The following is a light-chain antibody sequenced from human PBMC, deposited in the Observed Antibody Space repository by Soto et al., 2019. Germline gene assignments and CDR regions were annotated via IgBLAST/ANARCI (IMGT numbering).Light chain of an antibody. J-gene: IGKJ2*01. V-gene: IGKV1-5*01. CDR3: QQYNSYSYT. Sequence: DIQMTQSPSTLSASVGDRVTITSRASQSISSWLAWYQQKPGKAPKLLIYDASRLESGVQSRFSGSGSGTEFALTISSLQPDDFAPDNCQQYNSYSYTFGEGSKLGIK. CDR1: QSISSW. CDR2: DAS.